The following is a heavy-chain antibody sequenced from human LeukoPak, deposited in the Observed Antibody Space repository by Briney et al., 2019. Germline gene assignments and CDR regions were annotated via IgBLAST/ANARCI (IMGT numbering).Heavy chain of an antibody. CDR3: ARRRYYDSTGYLD. Sequence: SETLSLTCTVSGGYISSSSYYWGWIRQPTGMGLEWIGDIYYTGRTYYNSSLKSRLTVSIDTSKNQISVKLASVTAADTAVYYCARRRYYDSTGYLDWGQGTLITVSS. J-gene: IGHJ1*01. CDR1: GGYISSSSYY. D-gene: IGHD3-22*01. V-gene: IGHV4-39*01. CDR2: IYYTGRT.